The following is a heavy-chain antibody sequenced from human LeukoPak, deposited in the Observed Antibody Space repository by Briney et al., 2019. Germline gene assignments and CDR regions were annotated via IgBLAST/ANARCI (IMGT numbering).Heavy chain of an antibody. CDR3: AIYGDDGGGYFDY. J-gene: IGHJ4*02. Sequence: ASVTVSCKASGGTFSSYAISWVRQAPGQGLEWMGGIIPIFGTANYAQKFQGRVTITADESTSTAYMELSSLRSEDTAVYYCAIYGDDGGGYFDYWGQGTLVTVSS. CDR1: GGTFSSYA. CDR2: IIPIFGTA. D-gene: IGHD4-17*01. V-gene: IGHV1-69*13.